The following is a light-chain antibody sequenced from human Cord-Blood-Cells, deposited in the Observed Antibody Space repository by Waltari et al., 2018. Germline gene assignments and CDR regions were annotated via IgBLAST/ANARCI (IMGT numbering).Light chain of an antibody. V-gene: IGLV2-11*01. CDR3: CSYAGSYTYV. CDR1: TSDVGGYNY. Sequence: SALTQPRSVSGPPGQSVTISCTGTTSDVGGYNYASWYQQHPGKAPKLMIYDVSKRPSGVPDRFSGSKSGNTASLTISGLQAEYEADYYCCSYAGSYTYVFGTGTKVTVL. J-gene: IGLJ1*01. CDR2: DVS.